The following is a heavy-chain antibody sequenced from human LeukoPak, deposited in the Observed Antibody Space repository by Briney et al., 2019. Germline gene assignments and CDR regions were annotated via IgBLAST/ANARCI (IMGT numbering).Heavy chain of an antibody. CDR3: VSFYETY. D-gene: IGHD2-2*01. Sequence: PGGSLRLSCAASGFTVSNNYMTWVRQAPGKGLVWVSHINSDGSWTSYADSVKGRFTISKDNAKNTVYLQMNNLRAEDTAVYYCVSFYETYWGRGTLVTASS. V-gene: IGHV3-74*01. CDR2: INSDGSWT. J-gene: IGHJ4*02. CDR1: GFTVSNNY.